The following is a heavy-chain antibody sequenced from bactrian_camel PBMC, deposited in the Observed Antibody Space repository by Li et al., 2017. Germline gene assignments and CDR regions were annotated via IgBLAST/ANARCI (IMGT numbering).Heavy chain of an antibody. V-gene: IGHV3S60*01. CDR3: AAGVFHGSAWYPLGYNS. CDR1: GYAYNC. D-gene: IGHD6*01. Sequence: HVQLVESGGGSVQAGGSLRLSCAASGYAYNCMGWFRQAPGKEREGVSCISRGGGSTYYADSVKGRFTISRDNAKNTMNLQMNGLKSEDTALYYCAAGVFHGSAWYPLGYNSWGQGTQVTVS. J-gene: IGHJ4*01. CDR2: ISRGGGST.